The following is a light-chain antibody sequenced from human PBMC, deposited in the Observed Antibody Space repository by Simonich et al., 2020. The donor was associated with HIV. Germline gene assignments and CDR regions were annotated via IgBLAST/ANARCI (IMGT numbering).Light chain of an antibody. Sequence: DVVMTQSPLSLPVTLGQPASISCRSSQSLVHTDGNTYLNWLQQRPGQSPRRLIYEGSNRDSGVPDRFSGRGSGTYFTLKIRRVEAEDVGVYYCMQGTHWPRTFGQGTKVEIK. CDR3: MQGTHWPRT. J-gene: IGKJ1*01. CDR1: QSLVHTDGNTY. CDR2: EGS. V-gene: IGKV2-30*02.